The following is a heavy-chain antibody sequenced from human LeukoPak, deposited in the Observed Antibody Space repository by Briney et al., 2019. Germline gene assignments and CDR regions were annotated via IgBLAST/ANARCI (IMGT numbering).Heavy chain of an antibody. CDR2: IYTSGST. J-gene: IGHJ5*02. CDR3: ARGTCAKYCSSTSCYCRFDP. V-gene: IGHV4-4*07. Sequence: SETLSLTCTVSGGSISSYCWSWIRQPAGKGLEWIGRIYTSGSTNYNPSLKSRVTMSVDTSKNQFSLKLSSVTAADTAVYYCARGTCAKYCSSTSCYCRFDPWGQGTLVTVSS. D-gene: IGHD2-2*01. CDR1: GGSISSYC.